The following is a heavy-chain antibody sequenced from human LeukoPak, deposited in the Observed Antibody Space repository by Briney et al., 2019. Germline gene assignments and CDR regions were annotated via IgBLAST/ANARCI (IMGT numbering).Heavy chain of an antibody. V-gene: IGHV4-59*12. J-gene: IGHJ5*02. CDR1: GGSISSYY. CDR2: IYYSGST. Sequence: PSETLSLTCTVSGGSISSYYWNWIRQPPGKGLEWIGYIYYSGSTNYNPSLKSRVTISVDTSKSQFSLKLSSVTAADTAVYYCARGDYDYVWGSSNWFDPWGQGTLVTVSS. D-gene: IGHD3-16*01. CDR3: ARGDYDYVWGSSNWFDP.